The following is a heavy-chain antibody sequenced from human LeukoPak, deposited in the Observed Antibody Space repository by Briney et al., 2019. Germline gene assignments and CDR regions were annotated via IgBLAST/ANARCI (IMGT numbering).Heavy chain of an antibody. D-gene: IGHD3-16*02. Sequence: SETLSLTCAVYGGSFSGYYWSWIRQPPGKGLEWIGEINHSGSTNYNPSLKSRVTISVDTSKNQFSLKLSSVTAADTAVYYCARHPYDYVWGSYRLPDAFDIWGQGTMVTVSS. CDR2: INHSGST. CDR1: GGSFSGYY. CDR3: ARHPYDYVWGSYRLPDAFDI. V-gene: IGHV4-34*01. J-gene: IGHJ3*02.